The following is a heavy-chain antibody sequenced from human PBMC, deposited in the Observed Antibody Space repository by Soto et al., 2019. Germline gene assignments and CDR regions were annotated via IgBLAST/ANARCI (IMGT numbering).Heavy chain of an antibody. CDR3: AKDLISRTGVEFYYYYGMDV. D-gene: IGHD3-10*01. V-gene: IGHV3-30*18. J-gene: IGHJ6*02. CDR1: GFTFSSYG. CDR2: ISYDGSNK. Sequence: QVQLVESGGGVVQPGRSLRLSCAASGFTFSSYGMHWVRQAPGKGLEWVAVISYDGSNKYYADSVKGRFTISRDNSRNTLYLQMNSRRAEDTAVYYCAKDLISRTGVEFYYYYGMDVWGQGTTVTVPS.